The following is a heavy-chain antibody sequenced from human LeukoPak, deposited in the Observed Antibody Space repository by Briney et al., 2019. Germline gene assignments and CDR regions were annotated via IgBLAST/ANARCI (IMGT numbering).Heavy chain of an antibody. CDR3: AKNTRSGYHYYYFDY. V-gene: IGHV3-23*01. CDR2: ISGSGGST. CDR1: GFTFSSYA. Sequence: GGSLRLSCAASGFTFSSYAMSWVRQAPGKWLEWVSAISGSGGSTYYADSVKGRFTISRDNSKNTLYLQMNSLRAEDTAVYYCAKNTRSGYHYYYFDYWGQGTLVTVSS. J-gene: IGHJ4*02. D-gene: IGHD3-22*01.